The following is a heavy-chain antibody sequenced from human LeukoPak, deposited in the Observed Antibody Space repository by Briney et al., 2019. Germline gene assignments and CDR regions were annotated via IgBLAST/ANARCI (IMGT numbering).Heavy chain of an antibody. CDR3: AGGNHCDFWSGDGYFDY. D-gene: IGHD3-3*01. V-gene: IGHV1-58*02. J-gene: IGHJ4*02. CDR2: IVVGSGNT. Sequence: TSVKVSCKASGFTFTSSAMQWVRQARGQRLEWIGWIVVGSGNTNYAQKFQERVTITRDMSTSTAYMELSSLRSEDTAVYYCAGGNHCDFWSGDGYFDYWGQGTLVTVSS. CDR1: GFTFTSSA.